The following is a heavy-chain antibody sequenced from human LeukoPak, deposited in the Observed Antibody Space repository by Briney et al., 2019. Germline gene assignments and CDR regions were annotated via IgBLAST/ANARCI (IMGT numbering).Heavy chain of an antibody. CDR1: GFTFSSYW. CDR2: IKQDGSEK. CDR3: ARDRHYYDSSGYYDAFDI. J-gene: IGHJ3*02. Sequence: GGSLRLSCAASGFTFSSYWMSWVRQAPGKGLEWVANIKQDGSEKYYVDSVKGRFTISRDNAKNSLYLQMNSLRAEDTAVYHCARDRHYYDSSGYYDAFDIWGQGTMVTVSS. V-gene: IGHV3-7*01. D-gene: IGHD3-22*01.